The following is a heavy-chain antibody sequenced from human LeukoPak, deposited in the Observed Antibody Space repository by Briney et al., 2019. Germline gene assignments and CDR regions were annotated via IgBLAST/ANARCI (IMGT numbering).Heavy chain of an antibody. CDR3: ARDREVGATGYYFDY. V-gene: IGHV4-4*07. CDR1: GGSISSYS. Sequence: SETLSLTCSVSGGSISSYSWSWIRQPAGKGLDWIGRIFSSGSSKYNPSLKSRVIMSVDTSKNQFSLKLTSVTAADTAVYYCARDREVGATGYYFDYWGQGTLVTVSS. J-gene: IGHJ4*02. CDR2: IFSSGSS. D-gene: IGHD1-26*01.